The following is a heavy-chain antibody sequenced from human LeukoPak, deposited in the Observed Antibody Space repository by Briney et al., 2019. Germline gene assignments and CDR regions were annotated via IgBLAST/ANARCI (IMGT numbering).Heavy chain of an antibody. CDR2: IKQDGSEK. D-gene: IGHD3-10*01. Sequence: PGGSLRLSCAASGFTFSTYWMSWVRQTPGKGLEWVANIKQDGSEKYYVDSVKGRFTISRDNAKNSLYLQMNSLRAEDTAVYYCATYFGSETYYIPYSYHYMDVWGKGTTVTVSS. CDR1: GFTFSTYW. CDR3: ATYFGSETYYIPYSYHYMDV. J-gene: IGHJ6*03. V-gene: IGHV3-7*01.